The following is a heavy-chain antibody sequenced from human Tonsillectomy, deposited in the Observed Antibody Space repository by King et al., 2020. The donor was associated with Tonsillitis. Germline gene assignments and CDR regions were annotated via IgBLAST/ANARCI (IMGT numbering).Heavy chain of an antibody. D-gene: IGHD6-6*01. CDR3: ASHEYSSSIKAFDI. CDR1: GFTVSSNY. Sequence: VQLVESGGGLVEPGGSLRLSCAASGFTVSSNYMSWVRQAPGKGLEWVSVIYSGGSTYYADSVKGRFTISRHNSKNTLYLQMNSLRAEDTAVYYCASHEYSSSIKAFDIWGQGTMVTVSS. V-gene: IGHV3-53*04. J-gene: IGHJ3*02. CDR2: IYSGGST.